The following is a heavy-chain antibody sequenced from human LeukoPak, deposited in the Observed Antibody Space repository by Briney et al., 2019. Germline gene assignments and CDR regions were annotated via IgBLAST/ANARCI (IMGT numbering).Heavy chain of an antibody. J-gene: IGHJ4*02. CDR1: GGSISSSNW. Sequence: PSETLSLTCAVSGGSISSSNWWSWVRQPPGTGLEWIGEIYHSGSTNYNPSLKSRVTISVDKSKNQFSLKLSSVTAADTAVYYCARSPVWSGSYFDYWGQGTLVTVSS. CDR2: IYHSGST. CDR3: ARSPVWSGSYFDY. D-gene: IGHD3-3*01. V-gene: IGHV4-4*02.